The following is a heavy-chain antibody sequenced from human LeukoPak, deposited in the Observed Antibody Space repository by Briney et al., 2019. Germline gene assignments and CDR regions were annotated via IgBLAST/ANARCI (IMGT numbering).Heavy chain of an antibody. CDR2: INNDGTFT. CDR1: GFTFSSYA. Sequence: PGGSLRLSCVASGFTFSSYAMSWVRQAPGKGLEWVSRINNDGTFTIYADSVRGRFTISRDNAKNTLYLQMDSLRAEDTAVYYCAKTNSSWFAFDYWGQGTLVTVSS. J-gene: IGHJ4*02. V-gene: IGHV3-74*01. CDR3: AKTNSSWFAFDY. D-gene: IGHD6-13*01.